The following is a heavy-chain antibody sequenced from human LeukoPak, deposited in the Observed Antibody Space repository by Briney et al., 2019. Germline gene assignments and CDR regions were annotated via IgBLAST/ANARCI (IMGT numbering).Heavy chain of an antibody. V-gene: IGHV3-30*03. Sequence: PGGSLRLSCAASGFTFSSYGMHWVRQAPGKGLEWVAVISYDGSNKYYADSVKGRFTISRDNSENTLYLQMNSLRAEDTAVYYCARDVLDHWGQGTLVTVSS. D-gene: IGHD2-2*03. J-gene: IGHJ4*02. CDR3: ARDVLDH. CDR1: GFTFSSYG. CDR2: ISYDGSNK.